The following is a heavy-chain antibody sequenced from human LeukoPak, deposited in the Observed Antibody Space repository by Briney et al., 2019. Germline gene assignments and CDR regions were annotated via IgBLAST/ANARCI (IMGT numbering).Heavy chain of an antibody. CDR2: IHYSGGIT. CDR3: ARGDVVPTNWFDP. J-gene: IGHJ5*02. D-gene: IGHD2-2*01. CDR1: GGSISSYY. V-gene: IGHV4-59*12. Sequence: PSETLSLTCTVSGGSISSYYWSWIRQPPGKGLEWIGYIHYSGGITYYNPSLKSRVTMSVDTSKNQFSLKLSSVTAADTAVYYCARGDVVPTNWFDPWGQGTLVTVSS.